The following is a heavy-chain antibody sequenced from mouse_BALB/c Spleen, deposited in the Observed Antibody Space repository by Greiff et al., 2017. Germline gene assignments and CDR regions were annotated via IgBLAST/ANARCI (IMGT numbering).Heavy chain of an antibody. Sequence: EVKLVESGGGLVKPGGSLKLSCAASGFTFSSYAMSWVRQTPEKRLEWVASISSGGSTYYPDSVKGRFTISRDNARNILYLQMSSLRSEDTAMYYCARGGEIYYGNFPAWFAYWGQGTLVTVSA. D-gene: IGHD2-1*01. J-gene: IGHJ3*01. CDR2: ISSGGST. CDR3: ARGGEIYYGNFPAWFAY. CDR1: GFTFSSYA. V-gene: IGHV5-6-5*01.